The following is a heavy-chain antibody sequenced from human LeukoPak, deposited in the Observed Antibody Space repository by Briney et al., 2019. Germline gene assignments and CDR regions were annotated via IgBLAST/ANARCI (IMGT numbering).Heavy chain of an antibody. V-gene: IGHV3-23*01. CDR1: GFTFSSYG. CDR3: AKGTYGSGRLSFFDN. J-gene: IGHJ4*02. CDR2: ISGSDGGA. Sequence: PGGSLRLSCAAPGFTFSSYGMSWVRQAPGKGLKWVSTISGSDGGAYYADSVKGRFTISRDNSKNTLYLQMNSLRAEDTAVYHCAKGTYGSGRLSFFDNWGQGTLVTVSS. D-gene: IGHD3-10*01.